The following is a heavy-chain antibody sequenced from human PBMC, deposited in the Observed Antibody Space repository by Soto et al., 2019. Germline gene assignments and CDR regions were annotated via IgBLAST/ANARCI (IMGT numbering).Heavy chain of an antibody. CDR3: ARSGWLAESYGMDV. J-gene: IGHJ6*02. CDR1: GFTFSSYS. CDR2: ISSSSSYI. V-gene: IGHV3-21*01. Sequence: PGGSLRLSCAASGFTFSSYSMNWVRQAPGKGLEWVSSISSSSSYIYYADSVKGRFTISRDNAKNSLYLQMNSLRAEDTAVYYCARSGWLAESYGMDVWGQGTTVTVSS. D-gene: IGHD6-25*01.